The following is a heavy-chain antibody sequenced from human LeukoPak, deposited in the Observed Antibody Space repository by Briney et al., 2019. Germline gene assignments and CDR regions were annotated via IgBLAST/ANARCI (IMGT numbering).Heavy chain of an antibody. CDR2: IFGSRDSI. CDR3: GSGPVGTTVP. Sequence: GGSLRLSCAASGFSFSDFGMGWVRQAPGKRLEWVSSIFGSRDSISYASSVKGRFTISRDNAENSLYLQMDSLRVEDTAVYYCGSGPVGTTVPWGQGTLVTVSS. CDR1: GFSFSDFG. V-gene: IGHV3-21*06. D-gene: IGHD1-1*01. J-gene: IGHJ5*02.